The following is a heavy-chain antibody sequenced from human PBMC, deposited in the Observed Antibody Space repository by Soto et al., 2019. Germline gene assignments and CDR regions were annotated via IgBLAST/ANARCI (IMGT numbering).Heavy chain of an antibody. J-gene: IGHJ4*02. CDR1: GGSFSSFA. Sequence: SVTVSCKASGGSFSSFAFSWVRQPPGQELEWMGGIIPMFGSANYAQEFLGRVTFTPDDSTSTAYMEISGLTFEDRAFYYCAVSLYGVILHHHSPMDFCGPGTLVTVSS. D-gene: IGHD3-3*01. CDR2: IIPMFGSA. CDR3: AVSLYGVILHHHSPMDF. V-gene: IGHV1-69*01.